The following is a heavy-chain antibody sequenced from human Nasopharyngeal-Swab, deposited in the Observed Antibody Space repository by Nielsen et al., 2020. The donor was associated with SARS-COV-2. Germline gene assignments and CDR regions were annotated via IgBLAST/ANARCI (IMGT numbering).Heavy chain of an antibody. D-gene: IGHD3-16*02. V-gene: IGHV3-23*01. Sequence: GGSLRLSCAASGFTFSSYAMSWVRQAPGKGLEWVSAISGSGGSTYYADSVKGRFTISRDNSKNTLYLQMNSLRAEDTAVYYCAKDQMITFGGVIAKVPRWAAFDIWGQGTMVTVSS. CDR2: ISGSGGST. J-gene: IGHJ3*02. CDR3: AKDQMITFGGVIAKVPRWAAFDI. CDR1: GFTFSSYA.